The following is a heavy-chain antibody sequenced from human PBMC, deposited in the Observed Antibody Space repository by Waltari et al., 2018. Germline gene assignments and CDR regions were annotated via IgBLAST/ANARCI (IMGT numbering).Heavy chain of an antibody. CDR1: GYTFTGHY. CDR3: ARDESGGSSWDI. CDR2: INPNSGGT. Sequence: QVQLVQSGAEVKKPGASVKVSCKASGYTFTGHYMPWVGQGPGQGLEWMERINPNSGGTNYAQKFQGRVTMTRDTSISTAYMELSRLRSDDTAVYYCARDESGGSSWDIWGQGTMVTVSS. J-gene: IGHJ3*02. D-gene: IGHD6-13*01. V-gene: IGHV1-2*06.